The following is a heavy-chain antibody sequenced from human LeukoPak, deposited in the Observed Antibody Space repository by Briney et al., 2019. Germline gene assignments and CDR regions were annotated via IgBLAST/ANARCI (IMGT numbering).Heavy chain of an antibody. CDR1: GYTFTSYG. CDR2: ISAYSGGT. CDR3: ARVVGRDGYNFLDY. J-gene: IGHJ4*02. D-gene: IGHD5-24*01. V-gene: IGHV1-2*02. Sequence: ASVKVSCKASGYTFTSYGISWVRQAPGQGLEWMGWISAYSGGTNYAQKFQGRVTMTRDTSISTAYMELSRLRSDDTAVYYCARVVGRDGYNFLDYWGQGTLVTVSS.